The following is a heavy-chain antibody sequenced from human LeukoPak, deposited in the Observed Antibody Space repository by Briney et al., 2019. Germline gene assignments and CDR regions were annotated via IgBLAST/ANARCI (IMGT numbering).Heavy chain of an antibody. J-gene: IGHJ4*02. CDR1: GFTFSSYS. Sequence: GGSLRLSCAASGFTFSSYSMNWVRQAPGKGLEWVSYISSSSSTIYYADSVKGRFTISRDNAKNSLYLQMNSLRAEDTAVYYCARFAPRLDFDYWGQGTLVTVSS. CDR3: ARFAPRLDFDY. V-gene: IGHV3-48*04. CDR2: ISSSSSTI. D-gene: IGHD1-1*01.